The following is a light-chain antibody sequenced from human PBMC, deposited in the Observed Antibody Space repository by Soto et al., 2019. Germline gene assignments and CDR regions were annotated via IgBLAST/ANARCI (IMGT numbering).Light chain of an antibody. J-gene: IGKJ2*01. CDR1: QRIDTY. CDR2: AAS. CDR3: QQGYSTPRT. Sequence: DIQLTQSPSSLSASVGDRVTITCRESQRIDTYLNWYQQKPGKAPSLLIYAASRLQSGVPSRFRGRGSETHITLTVSGLQPEDFANYYCQQGYSTPRTVGHRTNLEIK. V-gene: IGKV1-39*01.